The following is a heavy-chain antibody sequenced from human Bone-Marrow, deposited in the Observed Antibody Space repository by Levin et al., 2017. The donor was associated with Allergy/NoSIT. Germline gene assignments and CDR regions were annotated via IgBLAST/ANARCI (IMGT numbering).Heavy chain of an antibody. V-gene: IGHV3-23*01. Sequence: PGGSLRLSCAASGFTFSNYGMSWVRQAPGKGLEWVALTSGIGGSTYYAESVRGRFTISRDNDKNTLYLQMNSLRVEDTAVYYCTKGVFDDWGQGTLVTVSS. CDR2: TSGIGGST. CDR3: TKGVFDD. CDR1: GFTFSNYG. J-gene: IGHJ4*02.